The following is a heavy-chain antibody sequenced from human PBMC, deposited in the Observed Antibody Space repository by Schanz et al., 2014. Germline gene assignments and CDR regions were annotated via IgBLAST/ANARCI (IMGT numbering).Heavy chain of an antibody. J-gene: IGHJ4*02. CDR3: ARAHGNNWYGKGLDY. CDR2: ISHSGGSK. CDR1: GFTFNSYA. V-gene: IGHV3-23*01. D-gene: IGHD1-1*01. Sequence: EGQLLESGGGLVQPGGSLRLSCAASGFTFNSYAMTWVRQAPGKGLEWVSSISHSGGSKYYADSVKGRFTISRDNSKNTLYLQMNSLRADDTAVYFCARAHGNNWYGKGLDYWGQGTQVTVSS.